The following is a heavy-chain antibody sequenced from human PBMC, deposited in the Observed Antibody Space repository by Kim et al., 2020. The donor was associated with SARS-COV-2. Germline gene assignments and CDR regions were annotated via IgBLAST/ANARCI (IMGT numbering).Heavy chain of an antibody. D-gene: IGHD2-2*01. CDR3: ARRGTIVVVPAAIYWYFDL. V-gene: IGHV4-39*01. CDR2: IYYSGST. Sequence: SETLSLTCTVSGGSISSSSYYWGWIRQPPGKGLEWIGSIYYSGSTYYNPSLKSRVTISVDTSKNQFSLKLSSVTAAGTAVYYCARRGTIVVVPAAIYWYFDLWGRGTLVTVSS. CDR1: GGSISSSSYY. J-gene: IGHJ2*01.